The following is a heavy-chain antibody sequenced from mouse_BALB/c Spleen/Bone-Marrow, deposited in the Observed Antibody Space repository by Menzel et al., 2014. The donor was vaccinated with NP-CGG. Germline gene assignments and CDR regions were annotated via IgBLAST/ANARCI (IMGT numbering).Heavy chain of an antibody. CDR1: GDSITSGY. CDR3: ARYNGIWRAWFAY. Sequence: VQLQQSGPSLVKPSQTLSLTCSVTGDSITSGYWNWIRKFPGNKLEYMGYISYSSSTYYNPSLKSRISITRDTSKNQYYLQLNSVTTEDTATYYCARYNGIWRAWFAYRGQGPLVSVS. D-gene: IGHD2-1*01. V-gene: IGHV3-8*02. CDR2: ISYSSST. J-gene: IGHJ3*01.